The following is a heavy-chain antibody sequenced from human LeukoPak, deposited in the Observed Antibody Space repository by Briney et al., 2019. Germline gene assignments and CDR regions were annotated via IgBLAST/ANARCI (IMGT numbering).Heavy chain of an antibody. V-gene: IGHV1-69*13. CDR3: ARDQREGYSSGWYGYTR. Sequence: SVKVSCKASGGIFSSYAISWVRQAPGQGLEWMGGIIPIFGTANYAQKFQGRVTITADESTSTAYMELSSLRSEDTAVYYCARDQREGYSSGWYGYTRWGQGTLVTVSS. CDR2: IIPIFGTA. D-gene: IGHD6-19*01. CDR1: GGIFSSYA. J-gene: IGHJ4*02.